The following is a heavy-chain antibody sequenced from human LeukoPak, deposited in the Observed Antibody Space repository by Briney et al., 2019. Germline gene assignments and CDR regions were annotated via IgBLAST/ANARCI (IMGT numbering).Heavy chain of an antibody. D-gene: IGHD5-12*01. CDR2: INPNSGGT. CDR3: ASVDWNSVSGYDLVY. V-gene: IGHV1-2*02. Sequence: ASVKVSCKASGYTFTGYYMHWMRQAPGQGLEWMGWINPNSGGTNYAQKFQGRVTMTRDTSISTAYMELSRLRSDDTAVYYCASVDWNSVSGYDLVYWGQGTLVTVSS. CDR1: GYTFTGYY. J-gene: IGHJ4*02.